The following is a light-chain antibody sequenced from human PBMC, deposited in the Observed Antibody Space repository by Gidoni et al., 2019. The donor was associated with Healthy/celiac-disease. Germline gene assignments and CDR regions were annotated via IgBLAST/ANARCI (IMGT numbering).Light chain of an antibody. CDR3: QQLNSYPQGWT. V-gene: IGKV1-9*01. CDR2: AAS. J-gene: IGKJ1*01. CDR1: QGISSY. Sequence: IQLTQPPSSLSASVGDRVTITCRASQGISSYLAWYQQKPGKAPKLLIYAASTLQSGVPSRFSGSGSGTDFTLTISSLQPEDFATYYCQQLNSYPQGWTFGQGTKVEIK.